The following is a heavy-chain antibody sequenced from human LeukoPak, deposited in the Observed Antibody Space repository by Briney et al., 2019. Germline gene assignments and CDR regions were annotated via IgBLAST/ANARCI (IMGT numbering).Heavy chain of an antibody. CDR2: IYHSGST. V-gene: IGHV4-38-2*01. Sequence: SETLSLTCAVSGYSISSGYYWGWIRQPPGKGLEWTGSIYHSGSTYYNPSLKSRVTISVDTSKNQFSLKLSSVTAADTAVYYCARQTPSDYWGQGTLVTVSS. CDR1: GYSISSGYY. J-gene: IGHJ4*02. CDR3: ARQTPSDY.